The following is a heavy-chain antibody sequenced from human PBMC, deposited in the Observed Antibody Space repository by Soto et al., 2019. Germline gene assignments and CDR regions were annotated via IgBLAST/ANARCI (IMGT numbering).Heavy chain of an antibody. CDR3: ARDSSPGYYLSDFDY. V-gene: IGHV3-21*01. Sequence: TGGSLRLSCAASGFTFSNYNMNWVRQAPGKGLEWVASISTRSHYIYYADSLKGRFTISRDNAKISVDLQISSLRPEDTAVYYCARDSSPGYYLSDFDYWGQGTLVTVSS. J-gene: IGHJ4*02. CDR2: ISTRSHYI. CDR1: GFTFSNYN. D-gene: IGHD3-9*01.